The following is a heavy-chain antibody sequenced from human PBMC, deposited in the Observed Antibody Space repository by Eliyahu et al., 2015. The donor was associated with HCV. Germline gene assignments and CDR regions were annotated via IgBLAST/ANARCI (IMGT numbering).Heavy chain of an antibody. J-gene: IGHJ4*02. CDR2: INHSGST. CDR1: GGSFSGYY. CDR3: ARGRYGRY. D-gene: IGHD3-16*01. V-gene: IGHV4-34*01. Sequence: QVHLQQWGAGLLKPSETLSLTCAVYGGSFSGYYWTWIRQPPGKGLEWIGEINHSGSTNYNPSLKSRVTISVDTFKNQFSLKLSSVTAADTAVYYCARGRYGRYWGQGTLVTVSS.